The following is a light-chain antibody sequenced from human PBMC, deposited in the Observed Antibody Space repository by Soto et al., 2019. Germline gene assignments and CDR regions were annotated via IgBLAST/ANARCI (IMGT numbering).Light chain of an antibody. Sequence: QSVLTQPPSASGSPGQSVTISCTGTSSDVGGYSYVSWYQQHPGKAPKLTIYEVSKRPSGVPDRFSGSKSGNTASLTVSGLQAEYEADYYCCSYAGSDSYVFGSGTKLTVL. CDR2: EVS. V-gene: IGLV2-8*01. CDR1: SSDVGGYSY. J-gene: IGLJ1*01. CDR3: CSYAGSDSYV.